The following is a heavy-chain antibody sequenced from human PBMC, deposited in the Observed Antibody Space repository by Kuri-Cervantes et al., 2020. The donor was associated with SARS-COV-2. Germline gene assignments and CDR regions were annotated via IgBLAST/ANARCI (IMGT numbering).Heavy chain of an antibody. CDR2: IYYSGST. CDR1: GGSISSYY. D-gene: IGHD1-26*01. CDR3: ARVGGRGLDF. Sequence: GSLRLSCTVSGGSISSYYWSWIRQPPGKGLELIGYIYYSGSTNYNPSLKSRVTISVDTSKNQFSLKLSSVTAADTAVYYCARVGGRGLDFWGQGTLVTVSS. J-gene: IGHJ4*02. V-gene: IGHV4-59*01.